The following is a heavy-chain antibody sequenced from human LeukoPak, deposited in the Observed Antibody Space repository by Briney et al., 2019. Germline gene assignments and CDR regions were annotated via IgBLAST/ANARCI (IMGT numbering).Heavy chain of an antibody. CDR1: GFTFSSYA. D-gene: IGHD2-15*01. Sequence: HTGGSLRLSCAASGFTFSSYAMAWVRQAPGKGLEWVSAVSGSGGSTYYADSVKGRFTISRDTSKNTLYLQMNSLRPEDTAVYLCAKGSGGSCYSASDSWGQGTLVTVSS. CDR2: VSGSGGST. V-gene: IGHV3-23*01. J-gene: IGHJ5*01. CDR3: AKGSGGSCYSASDS.